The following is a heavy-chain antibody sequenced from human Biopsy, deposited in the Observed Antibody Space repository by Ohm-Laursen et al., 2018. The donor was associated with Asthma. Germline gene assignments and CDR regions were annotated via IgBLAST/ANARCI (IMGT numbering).Heavy chain of an antibody. CDR2: IYSGGGT. J-gene: IGHJ3*02. Sequence: SLRLSCSASGFTVSTNGMSWVRQPPGKGLEWVSVIYSGGGTYYADSVKGRFTMARDNSKNTLDLQMNSLREEDTAVYYCVRDGTDDAFDIWGQGTVVSVSS. D-gene: IGHD1-1*01. CDR1: GFTVSTNG. V-gene: IGHV3-53*01. CDR3: VRDGTDDAFDI.